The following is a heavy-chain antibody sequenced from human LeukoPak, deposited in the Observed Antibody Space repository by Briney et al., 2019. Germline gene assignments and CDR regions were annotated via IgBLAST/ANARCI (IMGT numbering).Heavy chain of an antibody. CDR1: GFTFSSYW. V-gene: IGHV3-74*01. D-gene: IGHD6-19*01. J-gene: IGHJ4*02. CDR2: INSDASTT. Sequence: GGSLRLSCAASGFTFSSYWMHWVRQAPGKGLVWVSRINSDASTTSYADSVKGRFTISRDNAKNTLHLQMNSLRAEDTAVYYCARPFPYSSGWEGDYWGQGTLVTVSS. CDR3: ARPFPYSSGWEGDY.